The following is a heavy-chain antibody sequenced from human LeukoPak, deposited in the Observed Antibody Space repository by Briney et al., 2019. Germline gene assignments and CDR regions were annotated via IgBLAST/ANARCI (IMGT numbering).Heavy chain of an antibody. J-gene: IGHJ4*02. CDR1: GFTVSSNY. CDR2: IYSGGST. V-gene: IGHV3-53*01. Sequence: GGSLRLSCAASGFTVSSNYMSWVRQAPGKGLEWVSVIYSGGSTYYADSVKGRSTISRDNSKNTLYLQMNSLRAEDTAVYYCARGTAVAGRFDYWGQGTLVTVSS. CDR3: ARGTAVAGRFDY. D-gene: IGHD6-19*01.